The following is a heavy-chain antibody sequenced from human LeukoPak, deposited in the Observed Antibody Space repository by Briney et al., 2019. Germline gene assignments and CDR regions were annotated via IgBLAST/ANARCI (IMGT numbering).Heavy chain of an antibody. CDR2: IYYSGST. Sequence: PSETLSLTCTVSGGSISSYYWSWIRQPPGKGLEWIGYIYYSGSTYYNPSLKSRVTISVDTSKNQFSLKLSSVTAADTAVYYCAREASSNDLDYWGQGTLVTVSS. V-gene: IGHV4-30-4*08. J-gene: IGHJ4*02. CDR3: AREASSNDLDY. CDR1: GGSISSYY. D-gene: IGHD6-6*01.